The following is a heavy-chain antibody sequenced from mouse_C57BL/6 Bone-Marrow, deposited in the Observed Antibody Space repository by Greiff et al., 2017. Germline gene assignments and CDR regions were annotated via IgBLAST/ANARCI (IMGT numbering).Heavy chain of an antibody. D-gene: IGHD2-5*01. CDR3: ARNYSNYEALTY. CDR1: GFTFSDYG. Sequence: EVKLVESGGGLVKPGGSLKLSCAASGFTFSDYGMHWVRQAPGKGLEWVAYISSGSSTIYYADTVKGRFTISRDNAKNTLFLQMTSLRSEDTAMYYCARNYSNYEALTYWGQGTLVTVSA. CDR2: ISSGSSTI. V-gene: IGHV5-17*01. J-gene: IGHJ3*01.